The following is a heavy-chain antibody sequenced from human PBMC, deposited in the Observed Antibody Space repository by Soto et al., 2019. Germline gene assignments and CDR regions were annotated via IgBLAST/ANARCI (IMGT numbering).Heavy chain of an antibody. Sequence: QVQLQESGPGLVKPSETLSLTCTVSGGSISSYYWSWIRQPPGKGLEWIGYIYYSGSTNYNPSLKSRVTITVDTAKNQCSLKLISVTAADTAVYYCARLGGYGDYPYYFDYWGQGTLVTVSS. CDR2: IYYSGST. V-gene: IGHV4-59*08. D-gene: IGHD4-17*01. CDR1: GGSISSYY. CDR3: ARLGGYGDYPYYFDY. J-gene: IGHJ4*02.